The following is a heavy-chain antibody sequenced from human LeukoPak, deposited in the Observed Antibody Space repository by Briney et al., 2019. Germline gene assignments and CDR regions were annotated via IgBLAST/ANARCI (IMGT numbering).Heavy chain of an antibody. Sequence: SETLSLTCAVYGGSFSGYYWSWIRQPPGKGLEWIGEINHSGSTNYNPSLKSRVTISVDTSKNQFSLQLNSVTPEDTAVYYCARENYWIGPWGQGTLVTVSS. J-gene: IGHJ5*02. V-gene: IGHV4-34*01. CDR3: ARENYWIGP. CDR2: INHSGST. CDR1: GGSFSGYY.